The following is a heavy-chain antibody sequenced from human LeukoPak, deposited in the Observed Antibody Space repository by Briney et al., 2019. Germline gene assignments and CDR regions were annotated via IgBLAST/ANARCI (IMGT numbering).Heavy chain of an antibody. CDR2: IKQDGSEK. CDR1: GFTFSSYW. Sequence: AGSLRLSCAASGFTFSSYWMRWVRQATGKGLEWVANIKQDGSEKYYVDSVKGRFTISRDNAKNSLYLQMNSLRAEDTAVYYCARAGGDSSSWYGGDYWGQGTLVTVSS. V-gene: IGHV3-7*01. J-gene: IGHJ4*02. D-gene: IGHD6-13*01. CDR3: ARAGGDSSSWYGGDY.